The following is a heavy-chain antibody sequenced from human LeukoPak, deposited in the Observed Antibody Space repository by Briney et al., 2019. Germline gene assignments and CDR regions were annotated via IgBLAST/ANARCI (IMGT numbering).Heavy chain of an antibody. CDR1: GGSISSYY. CDR3: ARRYCSGTSCYFGSRWFDP. J-gene: IGHJ5*02. V-gene: IGHV4-59*01. D-gene: IGHD2-2*01. Sequence: PSETLSLTCTVSGGSISSYYWSWIRQPPGKGLELIGYIYYSGFTNYNPSLKSRVTISVDTSKNQFSLKLSSVTAADTAVYYCARRYCSGTSCYFGSRWFDPWGQGALVTVSS. CDR2: IYYSGFT.